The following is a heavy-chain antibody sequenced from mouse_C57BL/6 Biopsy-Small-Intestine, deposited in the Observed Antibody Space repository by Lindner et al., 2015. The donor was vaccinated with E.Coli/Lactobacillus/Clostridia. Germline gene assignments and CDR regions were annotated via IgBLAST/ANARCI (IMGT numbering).Heavy chain of an antibody. CDR1: GFTFSDYG. J-gene: IGHJ4*01. V-gene: IGHV5-17*01. D-gene: IGHD2-4*01. Sequence: VQLQESGGGLVKPGGSLKLSCAASGFTFSDYGMHWVRQAPEKGLEWVAYISSGGGTIYYADTVKGRLTISRDNAKNILFLQMTSLRSEDTAMYYCSRWGLEPLYAMDFWGQGTSVTVSS. CDR2: ISSGGGTI. CDR3: SRWGLEPLYAMDF.